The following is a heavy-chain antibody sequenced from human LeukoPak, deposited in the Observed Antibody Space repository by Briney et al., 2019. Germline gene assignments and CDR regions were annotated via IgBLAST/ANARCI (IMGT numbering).Heavy chain of an antibody. Sequence: GGSLRLSCVASGFNFGTYDMHWVRQAPGKGLEWVAVMWFDGSDKYYADSVKGRFTISRDNSKNTLYLQMNSLRAEDTAVYYCARDQEGIAVATIDYWGQGTLVTVSS. V-gene: IGHV3-33*01. J-gene: IGHJ4*02. CDR3: ARDQEGIAVATIDY. CDR1: GFNFGTYD. D-gene: IGHD6-13*01. CDR2: MWFDGSDK.